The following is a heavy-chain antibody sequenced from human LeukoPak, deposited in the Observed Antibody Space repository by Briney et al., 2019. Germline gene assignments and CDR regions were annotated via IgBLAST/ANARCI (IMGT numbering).Heavy chain of an antibody. D-gene: IGHD2-2*01. J-gene: IGHJ4*02. Sequence: PGGSLRLSCAASGFTFSIYSMNWVRQAPGKGLEWVSYITSSSGTIYYADSVKGRFTISRDNAKNSLYLQMNSLRAEDTAVYYCAKDLGVVPAAIDYWGQGTLVTVSS. CDR1: GFTFSIYS. V-gene: IGHV3-48*04. CDR2: ITSSSGTI. CDR3: AKDLGVVPAAIDY.